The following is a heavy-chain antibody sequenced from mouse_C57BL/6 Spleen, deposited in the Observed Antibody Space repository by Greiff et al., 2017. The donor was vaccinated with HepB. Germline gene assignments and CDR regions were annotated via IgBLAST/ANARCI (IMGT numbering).Heavy chain of an antibody. Sequence: QVQLKQPGAELVMPGASVKLSCKASGYTFTSYWMHWVKQRPGQGLEWIGEIDPSDSYTNYNQKFKGKSTLTVDKSSSTAYMQLSSLTSEDSAVYYCARGLGTTVVDFDYWGQGTTLTVSS. CDR2: IDPSDSYT. V-gene: IGHV1-69*01. CDR1: GYTFTSYW. D-gene: IGHD1-1*01. J-gene: IGHJ2*01. CDR3: ARGLGTTVVDFDY.